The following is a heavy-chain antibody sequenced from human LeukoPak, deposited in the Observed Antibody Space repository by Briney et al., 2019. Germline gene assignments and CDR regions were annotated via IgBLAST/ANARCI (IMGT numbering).Heavy chain of an antibody. J-gene: IGHJ6*03. CDR3: ASTHYYYYMDV. CDR2: INHSGST. V-gene: IGHV4-34*01. CDR1: GGSFSGYY. Sequence: SETLSLTCAVYGGSFSGYYWSWIRQPPGKGLEWIGEINHSGSTNYNPSLKSRVTISVDTSKNQFSLKLSSVTAADTAVYYCASTHYYYYMDVWGKGTTVTVSS.